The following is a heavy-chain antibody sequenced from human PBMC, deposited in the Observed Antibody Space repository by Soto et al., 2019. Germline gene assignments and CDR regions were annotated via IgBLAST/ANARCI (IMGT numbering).Heavy chain of an antibody. Sequence: EVQLVESGGGLVQPGGSLRLSCAASGFTFSGYWMHWVRQIPGKGLVWVSRINSGGSITSYADSVKGRFTISRDNAKNTVYLEMNSLRAEDTAVYYCAKFPAQSDDGFDIWGQGIMVTVSS. J-gene: IGHJ3*02. V-gene: IGHV3-74*01. D-gene: IGHD2-2*01. CDR3: AKFPAQSDDGFDI. CDR2: INSGGSIT. CDR1: GFTFSGYW.